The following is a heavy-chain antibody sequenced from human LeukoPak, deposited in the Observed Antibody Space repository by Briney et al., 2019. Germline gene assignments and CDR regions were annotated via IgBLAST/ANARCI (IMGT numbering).Heavy chain of an antibody. CDR3: ARGRQPAGRSAFDI. J-gene: IGHJ3*02. CDR1: GYTFTAYY. D-gene: IGHD6-13*01. Sequence: GAAVKVSCKASGYTFTAYYLHWVRQAPGQGLQWMGWINPYSGDTNYAQSFQGRVTLTWDTSSSTGYAELPWLRSDDTAVYHCARGRQPAGRSAFDIWGQGTMVTVSP. CDR2: INPYSGDT. V-gene: IGHV1-2*02.